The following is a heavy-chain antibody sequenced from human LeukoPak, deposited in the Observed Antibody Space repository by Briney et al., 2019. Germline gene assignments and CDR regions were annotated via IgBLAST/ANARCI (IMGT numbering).Heavy chain of an antibody. J-gene: IGHJ4*02. V-gene: IGHV1-8*02. CDR3: ARSTFNSVNLDY. CDR2: MNPNSGNT. CDR1: GYTFTSYG. D-gene: IGHD4-23*01. Sequence: ASVKVSCKASGYTFTSYGISWVRQATGQGLEWMGWMNPNSGNTGYAQKFQGRVTMTRNTSISTAYMELSSLRSEDTAVYYCARSTFNSVNLDYWGQGTLVTVSS.